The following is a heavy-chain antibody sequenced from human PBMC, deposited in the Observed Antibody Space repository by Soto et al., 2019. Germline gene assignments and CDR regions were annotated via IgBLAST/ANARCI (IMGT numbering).Heavy chain of an antibody. D-gene: IGHD5-12*01. CDR1: GYTLTELS. Sequence: ASVKVSCKVSGYTLTELSMHWVRQTPGKGLEWMGGFDPEDGETIYAQKFQGRVTMTEDTSTDTAYMELSSLRSEDTAVYYCATVPVETRYSGYDYMFSLDYWGQGTLVTVSS. CDR2: FDPEDGET. J-gene: IGHJ4*02. V-gene: IGHV1-24*01. CDR3: ATVPVETRYSGYDYMFSLDY.